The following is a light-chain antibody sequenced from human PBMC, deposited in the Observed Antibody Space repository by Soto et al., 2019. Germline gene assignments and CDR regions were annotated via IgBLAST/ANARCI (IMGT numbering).Light chain of an antibody. V-gene: IGKV3-15*01. CDR3: QQYNNWPPGT. Sequence: EIVMTQSPATLSVSPGERATLSCRASQSVSSNLAWYQQKPGQAPRLLIYNASTRATGIPARFSGSGSGTEFTLTISSLQSEDFAVYYCQQYNNWPPGTFGQGTRLDIK. CDR2: NAS. J-gene: IGKJ5*01. CDR1: QSVSSN.